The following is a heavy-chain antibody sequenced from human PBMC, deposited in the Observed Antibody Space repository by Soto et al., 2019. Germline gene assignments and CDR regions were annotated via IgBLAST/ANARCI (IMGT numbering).Heavy chain of an antibody. CDR3: ARISSYSWTAEVHDAFDF. Sequence: KPSETLSLTCTVSGGSISSSTSYWGWIRQPPGKGLEWIGNIYYSGSTYYNPSLKSRVTLSADTSKNQFSLKASSVTAADTAVYYCARISSYSWTAEVHDAFDFWGQGTMVTVSS. CDR1: GGSISSSTSY. CDR2: IYYSGST. V-gene: IGHV4-39*01. J-gene: IGHJ3*01. D-gene: IGHD2-21*01.